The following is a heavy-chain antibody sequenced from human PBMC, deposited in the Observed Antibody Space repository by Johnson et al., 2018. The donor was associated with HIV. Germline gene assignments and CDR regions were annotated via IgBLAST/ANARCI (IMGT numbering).Heavy chain of an antibody. Sequence: VQLVESGGGLVQPGRSLRLSCVASGFTFDDYGMHWVRQAPGKGLEWVSGISWSSGSVGYADSVKGRFTISRDNAKTSLYLQMSSLRAEDTALYYCAKGYLDSSNWYHESGTFDIWGQGTMVTVSS. CDR3: AKGYLDSSNWYHESGTFDI. J-gene: IGHJ3*02. V-gene: IGHV3-9*01. CDR1: GFTFDDYG. CDR2: ISWSSGSV. D-gene: IGHD6-13*01.